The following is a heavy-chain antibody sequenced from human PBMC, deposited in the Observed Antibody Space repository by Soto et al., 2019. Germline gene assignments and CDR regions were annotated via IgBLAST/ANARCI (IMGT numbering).Heavy chain of an antibody. CDR1: GGSFSGYY. J-gene: IGHJ4*02. CDR2: INHSGST. CDR3: ARGGRKGYYYGSGSSLDPFDY. Sequence: SETLSLTCAVYGGSFSGYYWSWIRQPPGKGLEWIGEINHSGSTNYNPSLKSRVTISVDTSKNQFSLKLSSVTAADTAVYYCARGGRKGYYYGSGSSLDPFDYWGQGALVTVSS. V-gene: IGHV4-34*01. D-gene: IGHD3-10*01.